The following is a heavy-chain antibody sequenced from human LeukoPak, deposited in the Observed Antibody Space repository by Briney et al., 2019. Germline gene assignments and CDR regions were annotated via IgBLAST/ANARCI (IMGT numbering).Heavy chain of an antibody. CDR1: GFTFSSYA. J-gene: IGHJ4*02. CDR2: ISSSSNYI. Sequence: GGSLRLSCAASGFTFSSYAMSWVRQAPEKGLEWVSSISSSSNYIYYADSVKGRFTISRDNAKNLLYLQMNSLRAEDTAVYYCARDEPGGDYGPDYWGQGTLVTVSS. D-gene: IGHD4-17*01. V-gene: IGHV3-21*01. CDR3: ARDEPGGDYGPDY.